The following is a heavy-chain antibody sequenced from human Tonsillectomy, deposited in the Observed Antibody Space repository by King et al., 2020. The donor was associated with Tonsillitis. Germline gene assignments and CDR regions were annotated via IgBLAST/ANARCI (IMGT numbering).Heavy chain of an antibody. V-gene: IGHV3-48*03. D-gene: IGHD6-13*01. CDR1: GFTFSSYE. Sequence: VQLVESGGGLVQPGGSLRLSCAASGFTFSSYEINWVRQAPGKGLEWVSYISSSGNIVYYAYSVKGRFTLSRDNIKNSLYLQMNSLRAEDTAFYYCAREDIPADGPFDFWGQGTLVTVSS. CDR3: AREDIPADGPFDF. J-gene: IGHJ4*02. CDR2: ISSSGNIV.